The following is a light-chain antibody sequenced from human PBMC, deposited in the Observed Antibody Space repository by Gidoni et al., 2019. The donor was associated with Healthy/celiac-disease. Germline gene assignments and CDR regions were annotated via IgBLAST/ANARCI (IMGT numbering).Light chain of an antibody. CDR2: AAS. CDR1: QSISSY. J-gene: IGKJ4*01. V-gene: IGKV1-39*01. CDR3: QQSYSTPPLT. Sequence: IQMTQSPSSLSASVGDRVTITCRASQSISSYLNWYQQKPGKAPKLLIYAASSLQSGVPSRFSGSGSGTDFPLTLSSLQPEDFATYYCQQSYSTPPLTFGGGTKVEIK.